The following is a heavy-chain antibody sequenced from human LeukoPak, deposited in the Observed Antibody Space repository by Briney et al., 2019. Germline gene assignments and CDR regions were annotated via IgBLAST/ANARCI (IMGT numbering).Heavy chain of an antibody. Sequence: PSETLSLTCAVYGGSFSGYSWSWIRQPPGKGLEWIGRIYTSGSTNYNPSLKSRVTISVDTSKNQFSLKLSSVTAADTAVYYCARDLGYGEFDYWGQGTLVTVSS. V-gene: IGHV4-59*10. CDR2: IYTSGST. J-gene: IGHJ4*02. D-gene: IGHD4-17*01. CDR3: ARDLGYGEFDY. CDR1: GGSFSGYS.